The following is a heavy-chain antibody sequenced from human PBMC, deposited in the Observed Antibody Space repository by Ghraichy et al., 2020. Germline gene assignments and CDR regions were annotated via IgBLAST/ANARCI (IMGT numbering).Heavy chain of an antibody. CDR2: IIPIFGTA. CDR1: GGPFSTHA. Sequence: SVKVSCKASGGPFSTHATSWVRLAPGQRLEWMGGIIPIFGTANYAQKFQGRVTITADESTSTAYMELSSLRSEDTAVYYCARGDTLYDFWDYWGQGTLVNVSS. J-gene: IGHJ4*02. D-gene: IGHD3-3*01. V-gene: IGHV1-69*13. CDR3: ARGDTLYDFWDY.